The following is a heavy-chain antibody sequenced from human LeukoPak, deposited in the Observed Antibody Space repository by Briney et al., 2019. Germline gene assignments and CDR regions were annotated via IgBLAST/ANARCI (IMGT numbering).Heavy chain of an antibody. J-gene: IGHJ6*02. Sequence: GGSLRLSCAASGFTFSSYWMHWVRQAPGKGLVWVSRINSDGSSTSYADSVKGRFTISRDNAKNTLYLQMNSLRDEDTAVYYCAREDAYYDILTGYYRDYYYGMDVWGQGTTVTVSS. D-gene: IGHD3-9*01. V-gene: IGHV3-74*01. CDR3: AREDAYYDILTGYYRDYYYGMDV. CDR2: INSDGSST. CDR1: GFTFSSYW.